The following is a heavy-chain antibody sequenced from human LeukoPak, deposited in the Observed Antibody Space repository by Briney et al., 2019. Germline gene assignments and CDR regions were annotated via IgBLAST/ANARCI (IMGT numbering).Heavy chain of an antibody. CDR3: AKEGGDWGEGYFDY. J-gene: IGHJ4*02. D-gene: IGHD7-27*01. V-gene: IGHV3-11*01. CDR2: ISSSGGTI. Sequence: GGSLRLSCAASGFTFSDSYMSWIRQVPGKGLEWISYISSSGGTIYYADSVKGRFTITRDNAKNSLYLQMNSLRAEDTAVYYCAKEGGDWGEGYFDYWGQGTLVTVSS. CDR1: GFTFSDSY.